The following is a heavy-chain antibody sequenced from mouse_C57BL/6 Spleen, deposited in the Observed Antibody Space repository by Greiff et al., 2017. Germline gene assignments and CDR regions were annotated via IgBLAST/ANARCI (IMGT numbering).Heavy chain of an antibody. V-gene: IGHV1-80*01. Sequence: QVQLQQSGAELVKPGASVKISCKASGYAFSSYWLNWVKQRPGKGLEWIGQIYPGDGDTTYNGQFKGQATLTADKSSRAADMQLSSRTSEDAAVYFCARGYSNYGDYAMDYWGQGTSVTVSS. CDR1: GYAFSSYW. J-gene: IGHJ4*01. CDR3: ARGYSNYGDYAMDY. D-gene: IGHD2-5*01. CDR2: IYPGDGDT.